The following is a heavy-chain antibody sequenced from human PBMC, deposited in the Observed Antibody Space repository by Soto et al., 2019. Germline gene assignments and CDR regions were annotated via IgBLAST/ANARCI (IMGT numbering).Heavy chain of an antibody. CDR3: ARAGNYYGSGSYFWYYYYGMDV. CDR2: IYYSGST. J-gene: IGHJ6*02. CDR1: GGSISSYY. V-gene: IGHV4-59*01. D-gene: IGHD3-10*01. Sequence: SSETLSLTCTVSGGSISSYYWSWIRQPPGKGLEWIGYIYYSGSTNYNPSLKSRVTISVDTSKNQFSLKLSSVTAADTAVYYCARAGNYYGSGSYFWYYYYGMDVWGQGTTVTVSS.